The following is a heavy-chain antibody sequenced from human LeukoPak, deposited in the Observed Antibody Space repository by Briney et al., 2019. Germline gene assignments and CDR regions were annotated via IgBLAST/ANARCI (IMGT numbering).Heavy chain of an antibody. V-gene: IGHV4-34*01. CDR3: ATGWKFDY. J-gene: IGHJ4*02. D-gene: IGHD1-1*01. Sequence: PPETLSLTCAVYGGSFSGYYWSWIRQPPGKGLEWIGEINHSGSTNYNPSLKSRVTISVDTSKNQFSLKLSSVTAADTAVYYCATGWKFDYWGQGTLVTVSS. CDR2: INHSGST. CDR1: GGSFSGYY.